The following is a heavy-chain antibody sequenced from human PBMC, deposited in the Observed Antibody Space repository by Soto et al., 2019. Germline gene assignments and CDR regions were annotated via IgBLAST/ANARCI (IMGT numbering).Heavy chain of an antibody. V-gene: IGHV3-23*01. CDR3: AKTTWGGIVVVPAAMGGSNWFDP. CDR1: GFTFSSYA. D-gene: IGHD2-2*01. CDR2: ISGSGGST. Sequence: EVQLLESGGGLVQPGGSLRLSCAASGFTFSSYAMSWVRQAPGKGLEWVSAISGSGGSTYYADSVKGRFTISRDNSKNTLYLQMNSLRAEDTAVYYCAKTTWGGIVVVPAAMGGSNWFDPWGQGTLVTVSA. J-gene: IGHJ5*02.